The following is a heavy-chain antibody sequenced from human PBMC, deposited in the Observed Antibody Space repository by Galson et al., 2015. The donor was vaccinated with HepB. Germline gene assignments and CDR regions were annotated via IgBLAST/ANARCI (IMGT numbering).Heavy chain of an antibody. V-gene: IGHV3-23*01. CDR3: AKDGGYYYDSSGYSTGAFDI. CDR1: GFTFSSYA. CDR2: ISGSGGST. D-gene: IGHD3-22*01. J-gene: IGHJ3*02. Sequence: SLRLSCAASGFTFSSYAMSWVRQAPGKGLEWVSAISGSGGSTYFADSVKGRFTISRDNSKNTLYLQMNSLRAEDTAVYYCAKDGGYYYDSSGYSTGAFDIWGQGTMVTVSS.